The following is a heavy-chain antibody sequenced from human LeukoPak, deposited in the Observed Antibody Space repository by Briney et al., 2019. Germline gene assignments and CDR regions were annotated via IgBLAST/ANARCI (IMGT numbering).Heavy chain of an antibody. CDR1: GFTFSRHG. CDR2: ISNDGSRK. D-gene: IGHD3-3*01. CDR3: ARDRAWNYFDY. Sequence: GVSLRLSCAPSGFTFSRHGMHWVRQAPGKGLEWVAIISNDGSRKYYAHSVEGRFTISRDNSKNTLYLQMDSLRAEDTAVYYCARDRAWNYFDYWGQGTLVTVSS. V-gene: IGHV3-30*03. J-gene: IGHJ4*02.